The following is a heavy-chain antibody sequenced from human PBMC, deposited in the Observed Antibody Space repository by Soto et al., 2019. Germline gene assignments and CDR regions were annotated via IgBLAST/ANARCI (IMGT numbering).Heavy chain of an antibody. D-gene: IGHD3-10*01. CDR3: TRSLMEGDY. Sequence: QVQLVQSGAEVKKPGASVKVSCKASGYTFTSSYIHWVRQAPGQGLEWMAIINPNGGSTNYAQKFQGRVTVTRDTSTITVYMELSSLTSEDTAVYYCTRSLMEGDYWGQGTLVTVSA. CDR1: GYTFTSSY. V-gene: IGHV1-46*03. J-gene: IGHJ4*02. CDR2: INPNGGST.